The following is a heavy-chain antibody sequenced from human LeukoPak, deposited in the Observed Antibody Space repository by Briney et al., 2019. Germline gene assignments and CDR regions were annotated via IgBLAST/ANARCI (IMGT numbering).Heavy chain of an antibody. CDR3: ARVRYDFWSGYDLFDY. CDR1: GYTFTSYG. D-gene: IGHD3-3*01. J-gene: IGHJ4*02. Sequence: ASVKDSCKASGYTFTSYGISWVRQAPGQGLEWMGWISAYNGNTNYAQKLQGRVTMTTDTSTSTAYMELRSLRSDDTAVYYCARVRYDFWSGYDLFDYWGQGTLVTVSS. V-gene: IGHV1-18*01. CDR2: ISAYNGNT.